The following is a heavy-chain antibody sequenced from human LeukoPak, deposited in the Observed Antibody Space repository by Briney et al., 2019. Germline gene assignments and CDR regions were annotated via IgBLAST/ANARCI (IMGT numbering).Heavy chain of an antibody. D-gene: IGHD4-17*01. CDR3: ARDAPRTVTNDY. Sequence: GGSLRLSCAASGFTFTSYEMNWVRQAPGKGLEWVSYIGRSGSPIYYADSVKGRFTISRDNAKNSLYLQMNSLRAEDTAVYYCARDAPRTVTNDYWGQGTLVTVSS. J-gene: IGHJ4*02. V-gene: IGHV3-48*03. CDR2: IGRSGSPI. CDR1: GFTFTSYE.